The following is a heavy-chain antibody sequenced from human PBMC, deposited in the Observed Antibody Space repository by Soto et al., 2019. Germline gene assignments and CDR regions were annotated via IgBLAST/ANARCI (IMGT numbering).Heavy chain of an antibody. CDR1: GGTFSSYA. J-gene: IGHJ6*02. D-gene: IGHD3-3*01. V-gene: IGHV1-69*06. Sequence: SVKVSCKASGGTFSSYAISWVRQAPGQGLEWMGGIIPIFGTANYAQKFQGRVTITADKSTSTAYMELSSLRSEDTAVYYCASTTYYDFWSGYGPQSYYYYGMDVWGQGTTVTVSS. CDR3: ASTTYYDFWSGYGPQSYYYYGMDV. CDR2: IIPIFGTA.